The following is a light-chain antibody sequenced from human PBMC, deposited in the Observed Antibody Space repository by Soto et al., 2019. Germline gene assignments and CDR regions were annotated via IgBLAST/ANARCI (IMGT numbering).Light chain of an antibody. CDR2: VAS. CDR3: HQVNLYPYT. CDR1: HGSHNY. Sequence: DIQLTQSPSFLSAPLAARVPVTCLGSHGSHNYLVWYQQQPVNAPKIVCYVASTLHSWVSSRFSGSGSGTHFTLTISSLQPEDFATYYCHQVNLYPYTFGQGTKVDIK. V-gene: IGKV1-9*01. J-gene: IGKJ2*01.